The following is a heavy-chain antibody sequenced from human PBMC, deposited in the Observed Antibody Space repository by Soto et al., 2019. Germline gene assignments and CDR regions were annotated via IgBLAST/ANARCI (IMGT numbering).Heavy chain of an antibody. V-gene: IGHV3-15*07. CDR1: GFTFSNAW. CDR3: TTDLSGEGDTAMVIPPELVLDY. CDR2: IKSKTDGGTT. J-gene: IGHJ4*02. Sequence: EVQLVESGGGLVKPGGSLRLSCAASGFTFSNAWMNWVRQAPGKGLEWVGRIKSKTDGGTTDYAAPVKGRFTISRDDAKNTLYLQMNSLKNEDTAVYYCTTDLSGEGDTAMVIPPELVLDYLGQGTLVTVSS. D-gene: IGHD5-18*01.